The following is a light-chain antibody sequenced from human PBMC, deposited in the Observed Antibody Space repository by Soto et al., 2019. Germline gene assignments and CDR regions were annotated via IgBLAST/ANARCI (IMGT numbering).Light chain of an antibody. CDR2: GNI. CDR1: SSDIGAGYD. J-gene: IGLJ3*02. V-gene: IGLV1-40*01. CDR3: QSYDSSLGGSKGV. Sequence: QSVLTQPPSMSGAPGQRVTISCTGSSSDIGAGYDVHWYQQFPGTAPKLLIYGNINRPSGVPDRFSGSKSGTSASLAITGLQVEDEADYYCQSYDSSLGGSKGVFGGGTKLTVL.